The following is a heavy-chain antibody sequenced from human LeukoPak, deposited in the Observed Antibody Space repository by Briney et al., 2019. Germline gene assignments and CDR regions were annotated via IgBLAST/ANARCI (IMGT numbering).Heavy chain of an antibody. CDR3: AKYPVYDYVWGSYTDY. D-gene: IGHD3-16*01. J-gene: IGHJ4*02. V-gene: IGHV3-23*01. CDR1: GFTFSNNG. CDR2: ISPSGDIT. Sequence: GGSLRLSCAASGFTFSNNGMNWVRQAPGKGLEWVSGISPSGDITYYADSVKGRFTISRDNSKNTLYLQMNSLRAEDTAVYYCAKYPVYDYVWGSYTDYWGQGTLVTVSS.